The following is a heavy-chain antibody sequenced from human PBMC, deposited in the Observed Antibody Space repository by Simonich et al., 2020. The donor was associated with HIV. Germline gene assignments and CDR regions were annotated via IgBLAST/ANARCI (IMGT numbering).Heavy chain of an antibody. D-gene: IGHD4-17*01. Sequence: QVQLQESGPGLVKPSETLSLTCAVSGYSISSGYYWGWSRQPPGKGLEWMGSIYLSGSTNHNPSLKSRVTISVDTSKNQFSLKMSSLTAADTAVYYCYGDYGEYYFDHWSQGTLVTVSS. J-gene: IGHJ4*02. CDR1: GYSISSGYY. CDR3: YGDYGEYYFDH. CDR2: IYLSGST. V-gene: IGHV4-38-2*01.